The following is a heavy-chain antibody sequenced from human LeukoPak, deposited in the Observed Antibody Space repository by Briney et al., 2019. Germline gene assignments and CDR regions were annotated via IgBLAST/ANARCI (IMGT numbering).Heavy chain of an antibody. J-gene: IGHJ3*02. V-gene: IGHV1-2*02. CDR3: ASGVERYGYSYGLDAFDI. Sequence: ASVKVSCKASGYTFTGYYMHWVRQAPGQGLEWMGWINPNSGGTNSAQKFQGRVTMTRDTSISTAYMELSRLRSDDTAVYYCASGVERYGYSYGLDAFDIWGQGTMVTVSS. CDR1: GYTFTGYY. CDR2: INPNSGGT. D-gene: IGHD5-18*01.